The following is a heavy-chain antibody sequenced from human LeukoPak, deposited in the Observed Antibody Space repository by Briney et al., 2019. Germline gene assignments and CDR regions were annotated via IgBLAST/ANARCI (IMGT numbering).Heavy chain of an antibody. Sequence: PGGSLRLSCAASGFTFSSYWMSWLRQAPGKGLEWVADIKDDGSAKYYVDSVKGRFSISRDNAKNSLYLQMNSLRVEDTAVYYCARGHTAVTRHFDFWGQGTLVTVSS. J-gene: IGHJ4*02. D-gene: IGHD4-17*01. CDR3: ARGHTAVTRHFDF. CDR2: IKDDGSAK. V-gene: IGHV3-7*01. CDR1: GFTFSSYW.